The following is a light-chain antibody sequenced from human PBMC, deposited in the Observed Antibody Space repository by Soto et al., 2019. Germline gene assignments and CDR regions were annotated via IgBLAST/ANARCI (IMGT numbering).Light chain of an antibody. CDR2: EVF. CDR3: SSYTTTSTLHV. CDR1: NSDVGAYNY. V-gene: IGLV2-14*01. Sequence: QSALTQPASVSGSPGQSITIPCTGTNSDVGAYNYVSWYQHHPGKAPKLMIYEVFIRPSGVSSRFSGSKSGSTASLTISGLLAEDEADYYCSSYTTTSTLHVFGTGTKVTVL. J-gene: IGLJ1*01.